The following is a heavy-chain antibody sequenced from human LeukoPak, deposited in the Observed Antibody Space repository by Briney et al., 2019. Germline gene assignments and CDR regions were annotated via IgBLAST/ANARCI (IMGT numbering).Heavy chain of an antibody. D-gene: IGHD3-22*01. J-gene: IGHJ4*02. V-gene: IGHV1-46*02. Sequence: ASVKVSCKASGFTFNSYYMHWVRQAPGQGLEWLGIINPSDDTTRYAQKFQGRVTMTKDTSTNTVYMHMSSLSSDDTAVYYCARAYYESSAYRHPVYFGYWGQGTLVTVSS. CDR1: GFTFNSYY. CDR3: ARAYYESSAYRHPVYFGY. CDR2: INPSDDTT.